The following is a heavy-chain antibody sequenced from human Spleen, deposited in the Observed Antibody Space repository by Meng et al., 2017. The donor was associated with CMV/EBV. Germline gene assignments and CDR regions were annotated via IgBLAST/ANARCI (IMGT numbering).Heavy chain of an antibody. CDR2: IYYSGST. Sequence: SETLSLTCTVSSGSISSSNYYWGWIRQPPGKGLEWIGSIYYSGSTYYNPSLNSRVTISVDTSKNQFSLKLSSVTAADTAVYYCARGFQRWLHTSHSPFDFWAQGTLVTVSS. D-gene: IGHD5-24*01. CDR1: SGSISSSNYY. J-gene: IGHJ4*02. CDR3: ARGFQRWLHTSHSPFDF. V-gene: IGHV4-39*07.